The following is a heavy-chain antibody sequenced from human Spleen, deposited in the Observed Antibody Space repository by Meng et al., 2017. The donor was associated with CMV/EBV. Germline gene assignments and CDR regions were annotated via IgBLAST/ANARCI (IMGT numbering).Heavy chain of an antibody. CDR1: GFTFSSYS. V-gene: IGHV3-33*06. CDR3: AKDRDYGGNSVDY. CDR2: IWYDGSNK. Sequence: GESLKISCAASGFTFSSYSMNWVRQAPGKGLEWVAVIWYDGSNKYYADSVKGRFTISRDNSKNTLYLQMNSLRAEDTAVYYCAKDRDYGGNSVDYWGQGTLVTVSS. D-gene: IGHD4-23*01. J-gene: IGHJ4*02.